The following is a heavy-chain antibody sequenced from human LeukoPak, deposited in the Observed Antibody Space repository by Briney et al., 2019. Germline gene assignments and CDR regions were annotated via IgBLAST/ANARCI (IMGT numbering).Heavy chain of an antibody. D-gene: IGHD6-13*01. V-gene: IGHV3-23*01. Sequence: PGGSLRLSCTASGFTVSSNYMSWVRQAPGKGLEWVSAISGSGGSTYYADSVKGRFTISRDNSKNTLYLQMNSLRAEDTAVYYCAKGSLSSSWYFDYWGQGTLVTVSS. CDR3: AKGSLSSSWYFDY. CDR1: GFTVSSNY. CDR2: ISGSGGST. J-gene: IGHJ4*02.